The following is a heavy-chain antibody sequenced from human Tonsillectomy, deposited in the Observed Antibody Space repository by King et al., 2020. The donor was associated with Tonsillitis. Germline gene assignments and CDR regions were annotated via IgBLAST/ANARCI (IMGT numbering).Heavy chain of an antibody. CDR1: GGTFSGYA. J-gene: IGHJ4*02. CDR2: IIPLFGAT. Sequence: QLVQSGAEVKKPGSSVKVSCKASGGTFSGYAISWVRQAPGQGLEWLGRIIPLFGATSYAQSFQGRVTITADESTSTAYMELSSLRSEDTAVYFCARVKEGGDYGSPFDYWGQGTLVTVSS. CDR3: ARVKEGGDYGSPFDY. D-gene: IGHD4-17*01. V-gene: IGHV1-69*18.